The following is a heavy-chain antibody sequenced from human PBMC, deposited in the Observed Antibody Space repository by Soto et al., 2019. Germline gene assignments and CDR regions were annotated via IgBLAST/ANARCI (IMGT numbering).Heavy chain of an antibody. CDR3: ARVDQLLSGFDP. CDR2: MNPNSGNT. V-gene: IGHV1-8*01. J-gene: IGHJ5*02. D-gene: IGHD2-2*01. Sequence: GASVKVSCKASGYTFTSYDINWVRQATGQGLEWMGWMNPNSGNTGYAQKFQGRVTMTRNTSISTAYMELSSLRSEDTAVYYCARVDQLLSGFDPWGQGTLVTVSS. CDR1: GYTFTSYD.